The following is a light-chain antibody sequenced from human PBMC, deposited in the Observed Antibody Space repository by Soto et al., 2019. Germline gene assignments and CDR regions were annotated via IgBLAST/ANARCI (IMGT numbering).Light chain of an antibody. CDR1: QSVSSSY. CDR2: DTS. Sequence: EIVLTQSPGTLSLSPGERATLSCRASQSVSSSYLAWYQQKPGQAPRLLIYDTSSRATGIPDRFSGSWSGTDFTPAISRLEPEDFAVYYCQQCGSSPSFGQGTKVELK. CDR3: QQCGSSPS. J-gene: IGKJ1*01. V-gene: IGKV3-20*01.